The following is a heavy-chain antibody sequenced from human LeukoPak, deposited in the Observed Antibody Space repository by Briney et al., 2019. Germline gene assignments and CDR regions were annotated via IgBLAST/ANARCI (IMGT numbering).Heavy chain of an antibody. CDR1: GGTFSSYA. CDR3: ARLVGATNLLDY. CDR2: IIPIFGTA. Sequence: ASVKVSCKASGGTFSSYAISWVRQALGQGLEWMGGIIPIFGTANYAQKFQGRVTITTDESTSTAYMELSSLRSEDTAVYYCARLVGATNLLDYWGQGTLVTVSS. D-gene: IGHD1-26*01. V-gene: IGHV1-69*05. J-gene: IGHJ4*02.